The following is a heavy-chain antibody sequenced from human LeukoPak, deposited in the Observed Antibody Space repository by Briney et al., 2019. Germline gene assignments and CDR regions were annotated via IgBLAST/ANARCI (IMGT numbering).Heavy chain of an antibody. CDR1: GFSFSSYW. CDR3: ARDVGRGDY. CDR2: INSDGSST. D-gene: IGHD1-26*01. V-gene: IGHV3-74*01. J-gene: IGHJ4*02. Sequence: GGSLRLSCAASGFSFSSYWMHWVRQAPGKGLVWVSRINSDGSSTNYADSVKGRFTISRDNAKNTLYLQMNSLRADDTAMYYCARDVGRGDYWGQGTLVTVSS.